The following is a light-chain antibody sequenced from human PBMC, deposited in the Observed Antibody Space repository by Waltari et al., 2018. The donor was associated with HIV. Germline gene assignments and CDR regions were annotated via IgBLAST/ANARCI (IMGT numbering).Light chain of an antibody. CDR2: DVT. V-gene: IGLV2-8*01. J-gene: IGLJ2*01. CDR3: SSYADSDTPVV. Sequence: SPLAQPPSASGSADRSVPISSPGTTSDFVAYNYFSWYQQTPGKSPKLIIYDVTKRPSGVPDRFSGSKSGNTASLTVSGLQGEDEADYYCSSYADSDTPVVFGGGTKLTVL. CDR1: TSDFVAYNY.